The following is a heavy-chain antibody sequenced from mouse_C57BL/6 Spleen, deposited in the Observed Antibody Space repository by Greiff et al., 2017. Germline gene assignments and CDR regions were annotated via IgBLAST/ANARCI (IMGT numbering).Heavy chain of an antibody. CDR1: GFTFSDYG. CDR3: ARSPGSSYGYFDV. D-gene: IGHD1-1*01. CDR2: ISSGSSTI. Sequence: EVKLMESGGGLVKPGGSLKLSCAASGFTFSDYGMHWVRQAPEKGLEWVAYISSGSSTIYYADTVKGRFTISRDNAKNTLFLQMTSLRSEDTAMYYCARSPGSSYGYFDVWGTGTTVTVSS. V-gene: IGHV5-17*01. J-gene: IGHJ1*03.